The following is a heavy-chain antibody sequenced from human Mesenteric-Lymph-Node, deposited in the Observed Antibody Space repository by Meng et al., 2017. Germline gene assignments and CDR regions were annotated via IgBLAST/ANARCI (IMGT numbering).Heavy chain of an antibody. CDR2: ITTGGEYT. CDR1: GFTFSGYV. J-gene: IGHJ4*02. CDR3: AKDRWNWNFFDF. V-gene: IGHV3-23*01. Sequence: GESLKISCAASGFTFSGYVMGWVRQAPGKGLEWVSSITTGGEYTYYADSVKGRHTISRDNSKNTLYLQMSNLRAEDTAVYYCAKDRWNWNFFDFWGQGILVTVSS. D-gene: IGHD1-7*01.